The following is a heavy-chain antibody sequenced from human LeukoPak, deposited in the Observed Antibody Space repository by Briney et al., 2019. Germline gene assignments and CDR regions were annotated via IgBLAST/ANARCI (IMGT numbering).Heavy chain of an antibody. CDR3: ARVNTITYGSGSYYYYYYGMDV. J-gene: IGHJ6*02. Sequence: GGSLRLSCAASGFTFSSYSMNWVRQAPGKGLEWVSSISSSSYIYYADSVKSRFTNSRDNAMNSLYLQMNSMRAEDTAVYYCARVNTITYGSGSYYYYYYGMDVWGQGTTVTVSS. CDR2: ISSSSYI. D-gene: IGHD3-10*01. CDR1: GFTFSSYS. V-gene: IGHV3-21*01.